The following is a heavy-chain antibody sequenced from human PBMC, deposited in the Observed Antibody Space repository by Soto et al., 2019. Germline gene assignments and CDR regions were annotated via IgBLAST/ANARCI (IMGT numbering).Heavy chain of an antibody. J-gene: IGHJ5*02. CDR2: IIPIFGTA. Sequence: QVQLVQSGAEVKKPGSSVKVSCKASGGTFSSYAISWVRQAPGQGLEWMGGIIPIFGTANYAQKFQGRVTITADESTSTAYMERGSLRSEDTAVYYCARTGGGAGSSSWFDPWAREPWSPSPQ. D-gene: IGHD6-13*01. CDR1: GGTFSSYA. CDR3: ARTGGGAGSSSWFDP. V-gene: IGHV1-69*01.